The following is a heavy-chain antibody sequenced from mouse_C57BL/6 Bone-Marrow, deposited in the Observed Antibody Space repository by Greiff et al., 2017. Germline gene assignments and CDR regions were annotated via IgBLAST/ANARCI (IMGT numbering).Heavy chain of an antibody. CDR3: ASTLYGSTLYYFDY. J-gene: IGHJ2*01. V-gene: IGHV5-17*01. CDR2: ISSGSSTI. CDR1: GFTFSDYG. D-gene: IGHD1-1*01. Sequence: EVKLVESGGGLVKPGGSLKLSCAASGFTFSDYGMHWVRQAPEKGLEWVAYISSGSSTIYYADTVKGRFTISRDNAKNTLFLQMTSLRSEDTAMYYCASTLYGSTLYYFDYWGQGTTLTVSS.